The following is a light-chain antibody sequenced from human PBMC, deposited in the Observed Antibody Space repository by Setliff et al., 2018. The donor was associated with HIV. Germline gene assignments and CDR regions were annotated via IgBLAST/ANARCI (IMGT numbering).Light chain of an antibody. V-gene: IGLV2-23*02. CDR1: SSDVGNYNL. CDR2: GVS. Sequence: ALTQPASVSRSPGQSITLSCTGTSSDVGNYNLVSWYQHHPGKAPKLIIYGVSERPSGVSNRFSGSKSGNTASLTISGLQAEDEAAYYCCSYARSSTYVFGPGTKGTVL. J-gene: IGLJ1*01. CDR3: CSYARSSTYV.